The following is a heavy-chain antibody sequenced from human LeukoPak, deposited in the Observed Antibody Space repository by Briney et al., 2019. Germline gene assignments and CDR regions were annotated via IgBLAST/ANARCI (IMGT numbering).Heavy chain of an antibody. V-gene: IGHV1-24*01. CDR1: GSTLSDFS. D-gene: IGHD2-21*02. CDR2: SDPEDGET. J-gene: IGHJ2*01. Sequence: ASVKVSCKVSGSTLSDFSIHWVRQAPGKGLEYVGGSDPEDGETFHAQNFQGRITMTEDTSIGTAYLELSSLRSEDTAVYYCVTDRARLFWYFDLWGRGTLVTVSS. CDR3: VTDRARLFWYFDL.